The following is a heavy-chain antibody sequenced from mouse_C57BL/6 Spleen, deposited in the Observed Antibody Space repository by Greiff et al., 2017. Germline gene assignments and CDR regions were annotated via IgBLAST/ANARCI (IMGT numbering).Heavy chain of an antibody. J-gene: IGHJ2*01. D-gene: IGHD2-1*01. CDR1: GYSITSGYY. V-gene: IGHV3-6*01. CDR3: ARGIYYQYYFDY. CDR2: ISYDGSN. Sequence: EVKLMESGPGLVKPSQSLSLTCSVTGYSITSGYYWNWIRQFPGNKLEWMGYISYDGSNNYNPSLKNRISITRDTSKNQFFLKLNSVTTEDTATYYCARGIYYQYYFDYWGQGTTLTVSS.